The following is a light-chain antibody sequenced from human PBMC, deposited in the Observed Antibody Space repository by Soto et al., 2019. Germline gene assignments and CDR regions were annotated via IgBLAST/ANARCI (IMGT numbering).Light chain of an antibody. V-gene: IGLV1-36*01. CDR2: YDD. Sequence: QSVLTQPPSVSEAPRQRVTISCSGSSSNIGNNAVNWYQQLPGKAPKLLIYYDDLLPSGVSDRFSCSKSGTSASLAISGLQSEDEADYYCAAWDDSLNGLVFGGGTKVTVL. J-gene: IGLJ2*01. CDR3: AAWDDSLNGLV. CDR1: SSNIGNNA.